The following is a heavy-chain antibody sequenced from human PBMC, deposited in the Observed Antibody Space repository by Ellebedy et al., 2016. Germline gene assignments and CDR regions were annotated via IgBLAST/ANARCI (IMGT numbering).Heavy chain of an antibody. V-gene: IGHV3-23*01. CDR1: GFTFSSYA. CDR3: AKDLIGSSWYPFDY. Sequence: GGSLRLSXAASGFTFSSYAMSWVRQAPGKGLEWVSTISGGGGGTYYADSVKGRFTISRDNSKNTLYLQMNSLRDEDTAGYYCAKDLIGSSWYPFDYWGQGTLVTVSS. D-gene: IGHD6-13*01. CDR2: ISGGGGGT. J-gene: IGHJ4*02.